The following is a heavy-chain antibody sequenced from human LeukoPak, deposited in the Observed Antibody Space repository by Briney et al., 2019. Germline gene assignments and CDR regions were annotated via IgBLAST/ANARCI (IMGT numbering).Heavy chain of an antibody. CDR3: AKDRTYSAYAALDY. CDR2: ISWNSGSA. V-gene: IGHV3-9*01. D-gene: IGHD5-12*01. CDR1: GFTFDDYS. J-gene: IGHJ4*02. Sequence: GGSLRLSCAASGFTFDDYSMHWVRQAPGKGLEWVSGISWNSGSAGYADSVKGRFTISRDSAKNSLYLQMNSLRTEDTALYYCAKDRTYSAYAALDYWGQGALVTVSS.